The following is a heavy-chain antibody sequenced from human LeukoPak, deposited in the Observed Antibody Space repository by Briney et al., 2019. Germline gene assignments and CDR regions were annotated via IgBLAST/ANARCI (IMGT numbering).Heavy chain of an antibody. Sequence: ASVKVSCKASGYTLTDYYIHWVRQAPGQGLELMGWIKPYLGCRHYAQKFQDRVTTIRDTSISTAYMELSRLRFDDTAVYYCARGGRVGLVVDGTHYYYGMDVWGQGTTVTVSS. V-gene: IGHV1-2*02. CDR1: GYTLTDYY. CDR3: ARGGRVGLVVDGTHYYYGMDV. D-gene: IGHD2-15*01. J-gene: IGHJ6*02. CDR2: IKPYLGCR.